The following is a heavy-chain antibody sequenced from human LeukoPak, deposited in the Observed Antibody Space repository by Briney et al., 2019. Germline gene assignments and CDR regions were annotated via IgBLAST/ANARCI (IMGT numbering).Heavy chain of an antibody. V-gene: IGHV4-39*07. Sequence: PSETLSLTCTVSGGSISSSNYYWGWIRQPPGKGLEWIGSIHYRGSTYYNPSLKSRVTISVDKSKNQFSLKLSSVTAADTAVYYCATLWYRVTYWGQGTLVTVSS. CDR2: IHYRGST. J-gene: IGHJ4*02. D-gene: IGHD3-10*01. CDR3: ATLWYRVTY. CDR1: GGSISSSNYY.